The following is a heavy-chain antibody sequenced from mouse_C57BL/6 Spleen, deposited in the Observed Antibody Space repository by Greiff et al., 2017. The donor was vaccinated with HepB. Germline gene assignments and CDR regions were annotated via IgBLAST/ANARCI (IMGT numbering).Heavy chain of an antibody. J-gene: IGHJ2*01. Sequence: EVKLMESGPGLVKPSQSLSLTCSVTGYSITSGYYWNWIRQFPGNKLEWMGYISYDGSNNYNPSLKNRISITRDTSKNQFFLKLNSVTTEDTATYYCASEGYYGSSYFDYWGQGTTLTVSS. CDR1: GYSITSGYY. D-gene: IGHD1-1*01. V-gene: IGHV3-6*01. CDR2: ISYDGSN. CDR3: ASEGYYGSSYFDY.